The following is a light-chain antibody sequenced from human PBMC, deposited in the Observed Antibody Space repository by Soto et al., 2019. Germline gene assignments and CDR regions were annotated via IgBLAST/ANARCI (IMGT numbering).Light chain of an antibody. Sequence: QSVLTQPPSVSGAPGQRVTISCTGSSSNIGAGYDVHWYQQLRGTAPKLLIYGNSNRPSGVPDRFSGSKSGTSASLAITGHQAEDEADYYCQSYDSSLSGSHVVSGGGTKLTVL. CDR2: GNS. J-gene: IGLJ2*01. CDR3: QSYDSSLSGSHVV. CDR1: SSNIGAGYD. V-gene: IGLV1-40*01.